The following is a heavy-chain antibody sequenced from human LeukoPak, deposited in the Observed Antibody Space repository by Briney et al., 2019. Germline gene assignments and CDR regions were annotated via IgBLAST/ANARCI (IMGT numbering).Heavy chain of an antibody. CDR1: GFTFSGSA. J-gene: IGHJ4*02. Sequence: GGSLRLSCAASGFTFSGSAMPWVRQASGKGLEWVGRIRSKANSYATAYAASVKGRFTISRDDSKNTAYLQMNSLKTEDTAVYYCTSPLVWGSSGDYWGQGTLVTVSS. V-gene: IGHV3-73*01. D-gene: IGHD3-16*01. CDR3: TSPLVWGSSGDY. CDR2: IRSKANSYAT.